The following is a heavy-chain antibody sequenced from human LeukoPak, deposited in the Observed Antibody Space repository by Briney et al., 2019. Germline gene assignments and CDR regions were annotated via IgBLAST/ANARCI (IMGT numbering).Heavy chain of an antibody. Sequence: PSETLSLTCTVSGGPYSSYYWSWIRQPPGKGLEWNGYIYYSGSTNYNPSLKSRVTISVDTSKNQFSLKVNSVTPTDAAVYFCARVSPTGGLAYWGQGALVTVSP. J-gene: IGHJ4*02. D-gene: IGHD1-1*01. CDR2: IYYSGST. V-gene: IGHV4-59*01. CDR3: ARVSPTGGLAY. CDR1: GGPYSSYY.